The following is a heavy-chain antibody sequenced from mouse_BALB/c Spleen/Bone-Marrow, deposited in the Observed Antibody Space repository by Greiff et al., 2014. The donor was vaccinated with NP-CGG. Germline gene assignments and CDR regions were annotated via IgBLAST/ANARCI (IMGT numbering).Heavy chain of an antibody. Sequence: EVQLVESGGGLVQPGGSLKLSCAASGFTFSSYTMSWVRQTPEKSLEWVAYISNGGGSTYFPDTVKGRFTISRDNAKNTLYLQMSSLKSEDTAMYYCARQGVYYGKSYYAMDYWGQGTSVTVSS. V-gene: IGHV5-12-2*01. D-gene: IGHD2-1*01. J-gene: IGHJ4*01. CDR2: ISNGGGST. CDR1: GFTFSSYT. CDR3: ARQGVYYGKSYYAMDY.